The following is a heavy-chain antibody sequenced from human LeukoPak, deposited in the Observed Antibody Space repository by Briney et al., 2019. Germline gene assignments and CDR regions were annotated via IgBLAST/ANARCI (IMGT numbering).Heavy chain of an antibody. J-gene: IGHJ3*01. Sequence: GGSLRLSCAASGSTFDDYGMSWVRQAPGKGLEWVAGTNWNGGSTGYADSVKGRFTISRDNAKNSLYLQMNSLRAEDTALYYCARRLEALDAFDVWGLGTMVTVSS. CDR1: GSTFDDYG. D-gene: IGHD5-24*01. CDR2: TNWNGGST. CDR3: ARRLEALDAFDV. V-gene: IGHV3-20*04.